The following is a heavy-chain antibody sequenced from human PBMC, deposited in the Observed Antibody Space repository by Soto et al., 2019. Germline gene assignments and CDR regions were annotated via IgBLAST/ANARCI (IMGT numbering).Heavy chain of an antibody. V-gene: IGHV3-23*01. CDR1: GFTFSSYA. CDR3: AKDPHGGDCFPGGMDV. CDR2: ISGSGGST. Sequence: GGSLRLSCAASGFTFSSYAMSWVRQAPGKGLEWVSAISGSGGSTYYADSVKGRFTISRDNSKNTLYLQMNSLRAEDTAVYYCAKDPHGGDCFPGGMDVWGQGTTVTVSS. D-gene: IGHD2-21*02. J-gene: IGHJ6*02.